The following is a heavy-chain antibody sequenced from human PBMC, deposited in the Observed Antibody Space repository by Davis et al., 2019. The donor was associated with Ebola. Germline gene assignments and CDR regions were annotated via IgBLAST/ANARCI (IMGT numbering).Heavy chain of an antibody. Sequence: GESLKISCAASGFTFSSNYMSWVRQAPGKGLEWVSVIYSGGSTYYADSVKGRFTISRDNAKNSLYLQMNSLRDEDTAIYYCAREWFGETDWGQGTLVTVSS. CDR2: IYSGGST. V-gene: IGHV3-66*01. D-gene: IGHD3-10*01. CDR3: AREWFGETD. J-gene: IGHJ4*02. CDR1: GFTFSSNY.